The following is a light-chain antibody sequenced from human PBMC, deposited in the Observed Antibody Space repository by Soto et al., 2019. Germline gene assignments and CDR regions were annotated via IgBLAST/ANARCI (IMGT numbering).Light chain of an antibody. V-gene: IGLV1-40*01. Sequence: QAVVTQPPSVSGATGQRVTISCTGSSSNIGAGYDVHWYQQLPGTAPKLLIYGNSNRPSGVPDRFSGSKSGTSASLAITGLQAADEADYYCQSYDSSLSGWVFGGGTKLTVL. CDR2: GNS. CDR1: SSNIGAGYD. J-gene: IGLJ3*02. CDR3: QSYDSSLSGWV.